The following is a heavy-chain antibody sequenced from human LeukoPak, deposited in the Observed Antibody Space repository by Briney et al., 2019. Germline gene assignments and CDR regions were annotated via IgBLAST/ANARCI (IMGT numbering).Heavy chain of an antibody. V-gene: IGHV1-2*02. Sequence: ASMKVSCKASGYTFTSSGISWVRQAPGQGLEWMGWINPNSGGTNYAQKFQGRVTMTRDTSISTAYMELSRLRSDDTAVYYCARDGGYYYDSSGYYEGFDPWGQGTLVTVSS. CDR1: GYTFTSSG. J-gene: IGHJ5*02. CDR3: ARDGGYYYDSSGYYEGFDP. D-gene: IGHD3-22*01. CDR2: INPNSGGT.